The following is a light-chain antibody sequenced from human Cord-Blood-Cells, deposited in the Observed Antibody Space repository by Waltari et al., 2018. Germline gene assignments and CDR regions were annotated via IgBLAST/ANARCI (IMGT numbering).Light chain of an antibody. J-gene: IGKJ1*01. CDR1: QSISSY. V-gene: IGKV1-39*01. CDR3: QQSYSTPWT. CDR2: DAS. Sequence: DIQMTQSPSSLSASVGDRVTITCRASQSISSYLNWYQQKPGKAPKLLIYDASSLQSGVPSRFSGSGSGTDFTLTISILQPEDFATYYCQQSYSTPWTFGQGTKVEIK.